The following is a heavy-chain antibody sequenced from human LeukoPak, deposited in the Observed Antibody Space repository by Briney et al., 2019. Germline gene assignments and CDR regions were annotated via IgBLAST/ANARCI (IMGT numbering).Heavy chain of an antibody. D-gene: IGHD3-10*01. V-gene: IGHV3-30*18. CDR3: AKGSVGYYGSGSLHY. J-gene: IGHJ4*02. CDR2: ISYDGSDK. Sequence: GGSLRLSCAASGFTFSGYGMHWVRQAPGKGLEWVAVISYDGSDKYYADSVKGRFTISRDNSKNTLYLQMNSLRAEDTAVYYCAKGSVGYYGSGSLHYWGQGTLVTVSS. CDR1: GFTFSGYG.